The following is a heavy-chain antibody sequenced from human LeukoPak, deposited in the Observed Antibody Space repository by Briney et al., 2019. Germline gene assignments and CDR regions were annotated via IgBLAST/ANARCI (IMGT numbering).Heavy chain of an antibody. CDR1: GFTFSSYA. CDR2: ISGSGGST. J-gene: IGHJ4*02. V-gene: IGHV3-23*01. D-gene: IGHD3-22*01. CDR3: AKDSHYYDSSGLLDY. Sequence: LTGGSLRLSCAASGFTFSSYAMSWVRQAPGKGLEWVSAISGSGGSTYYADSVKGRFTISRGNSKNTLYLQMNSLRAEDTAVYYCAKDSHYYDSSGLLDYWGQGTLVTVSS.